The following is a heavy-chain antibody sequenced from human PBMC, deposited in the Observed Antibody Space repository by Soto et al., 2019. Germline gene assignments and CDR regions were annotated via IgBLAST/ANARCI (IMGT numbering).Heavy chain of an antibody. Sequence: GGSLRLSCAASGFTFSSYGMHWVRQAPGKGLEWVAVIWYDGSNKYYADSVKGRFTISRDNSKNTLYLQMNSLRAEDTAVYYCARDVVYYGSSGYYYAIDYWSQGTLVTVSS. CDR3: ARDVVYYGSSGYYYAIDY. J-gene: IGHJ4*02. CDR2: IWYDGSNK. CDR1: GFTFSSYG. D-gene: IGHD3-22*01. V-gene: IGHV3-33*01.